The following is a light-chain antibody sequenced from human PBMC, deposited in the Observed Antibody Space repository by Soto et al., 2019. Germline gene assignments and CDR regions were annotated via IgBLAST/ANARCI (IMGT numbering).Light chain of an antibody. J-gene: IGKJ1*01. CDR3: QQYGRTSWT. CDR2: GAS. CDR1: QRVSTNS. V-gene: IGKV3-20*01. Sequence: EIVLTQSPGTLSLSPGEGATLSCRASQRVSTNSFAWYQQKPGQAPRLLIYGASTRATGIPDRFSGSGSGTDFTLTISRLEPEDFAVYYCQQYGRTSWTFGQGTKVEIK.